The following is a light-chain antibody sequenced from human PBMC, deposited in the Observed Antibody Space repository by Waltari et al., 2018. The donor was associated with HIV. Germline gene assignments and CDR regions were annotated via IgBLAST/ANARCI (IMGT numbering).Light chain of an antibody. CDR2: DVS. V-gene: IGLV2-14*03. Sequence: QSALTQPASVSGSPGQSITISCTGTSSDVGAYNFVSWYQQHPGKAPKLMIYDVSSRPSEVSDRFSGSKSGNTASLTISGLQAEDEADYYCGSYTRSSTLVFGGGTKLTVL. CDR3: GSYTRSSTLV. J-gene: IGLJ3*02. CDR1: SSDVGAYNF.